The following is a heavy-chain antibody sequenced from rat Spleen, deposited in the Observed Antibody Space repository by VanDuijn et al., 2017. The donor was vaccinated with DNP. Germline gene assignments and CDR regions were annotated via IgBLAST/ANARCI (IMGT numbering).Heavy chain of an antibody. Sequence: EVQLQESGPGLVKPSQSLPLTCSVTGYSITNSYWGWIRKFPGNEMEWIGHISYSGSTSSNPSLKSRISITRDTSKNQFFLQLNSVTTEDTATYYCARYYSDGGDAWGQGASVTVSS. V-gene: IGHV3-1*01. D-gene: IGHD1-11*01. J-gene: IGHJ4*01. CDR1: GYSITNSY. CDR3: ARYYSDGGDA. CDR2: ISYSGST.